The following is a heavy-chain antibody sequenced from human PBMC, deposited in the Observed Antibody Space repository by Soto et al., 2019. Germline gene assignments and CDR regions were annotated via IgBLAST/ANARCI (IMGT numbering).Heavy chain of an antibody. CDR2: ISYDGSNK. D-gene: IGHD2-2*02. V-gene: IGHV3-30-3*01. Sequence: GGSLRLSCAASGFTFSSYAMHWVRQAPGKGLEWVAVISYDGSNKYYADSVKGRFTISRDNSKNTLCLQMNSLRAEDTAVYYCARDPVPAAIRSNWFDPWGQVTLVTVSS. J-gene: IGHJ5*02. CDR1: GFTFSSYA. CDR3: ARDPVPAAIRSNWFDP.